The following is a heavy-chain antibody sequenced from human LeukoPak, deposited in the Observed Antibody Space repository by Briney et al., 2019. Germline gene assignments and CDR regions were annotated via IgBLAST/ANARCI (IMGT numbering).Heavy chain of an antibody. CDR1: GASITSSY. Sequence: SETLSLTCTVSGASITSSYWSWIRQPAGKGLEWIGRIYTSGSTNYNPSLKSRVTMSVDTSKNQFSPKLSSVTAADTAVYYCARGGRYRSSWYWFDPWGQGTLVTVSS. CDR3: ARGGRYRSSWYWFDP. V-gene: IGHV4-4*07. J-gene: IGHJ5*02. CDR2: IYTSGST. D-gene: IGHD6-13*01.